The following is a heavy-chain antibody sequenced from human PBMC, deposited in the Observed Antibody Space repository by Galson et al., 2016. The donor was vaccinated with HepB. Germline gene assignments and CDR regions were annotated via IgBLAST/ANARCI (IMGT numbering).Heavy chain of an antibody. CDR1: GYNFTTYW. D-gene: IGHD1-1*01. CDR2: IDPSDSDT. J-gene: IGHJ4*02. CDR3: ARHTTATGGEFDS. V-gene: IGHV5-51*01. Sequence: QSGAEVKKPGESLKISCKGSGYNFTTYWIVWVRQMPGKGLEWMGIIDPSDSDTRYSPSFQGQVAISADKSIRTVYLQWSSLKASYTAMYYCARHTTATGGEFDSWGQGTLVTVSS.